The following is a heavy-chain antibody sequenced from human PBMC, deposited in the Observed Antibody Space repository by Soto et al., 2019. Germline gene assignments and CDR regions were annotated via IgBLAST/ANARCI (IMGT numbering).Heavy chain of an antibody. D-gene: IGHD1-26*01. J-gene: IGHJ3*02. CDR2: IYWDDDK. Sequence: QITLKESGPTLVKPTQTLTLTCTFSRFSLSTSGVGVGWMRQPPGKALEWLALIYWDDDKRYSPSLKSRLTITMDTPKNQVLLTMTNINPVATATYYCAHLSKWELPIHDAFDIWGQGRMVSLS. V-gene: IGHV2-5*02. CDR3: AHLSKWELPIHDAFDI. CDR1: RFSLSTSGVG.